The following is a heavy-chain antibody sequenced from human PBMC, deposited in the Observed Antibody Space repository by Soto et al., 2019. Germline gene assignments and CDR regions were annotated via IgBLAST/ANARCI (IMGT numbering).Heavy chain of an antibody. Sequence: SLRLSCAASGFTFSSYGMHWVRQAPGKGPEWVAVISYDGSNKYYADSVKGRFTISRDNSKNTLYLQMNSLRAEDTAVYYCAKNTGDSSVDYWGQGTLVTVSS. J-gene: IGHJ4*02. CDR2: ISYDGSNK. CDR1: GFTFSSYG. CDR3: AKNTGDSSVDY. V-gene: IGHV3-30*18. D-gene: IGHD3-22*01.